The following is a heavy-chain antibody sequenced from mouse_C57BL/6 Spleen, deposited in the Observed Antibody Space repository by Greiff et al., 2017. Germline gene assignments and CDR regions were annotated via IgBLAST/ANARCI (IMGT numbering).Heavy chain of an antibody. D-gene: IGHD2-5*01. Sequence: VQLQESGPGLVQPSQSLSITCTVSGFSLTSYGVHWVRQSPGKGLEWLGVIWSGGSTDYNAAFISRLSISKDNSKSQVFFKMNSLQADDTAIYYCARNGYSNYVAWFAYWGQGTLVTVSA. V-gene: IGHV2-2*01. CDR2: IWSGGST. CDR3: ARNGYSNYVAWFAY. CDR1: GFSLTSYG. J-gene: IGHJ3*01.